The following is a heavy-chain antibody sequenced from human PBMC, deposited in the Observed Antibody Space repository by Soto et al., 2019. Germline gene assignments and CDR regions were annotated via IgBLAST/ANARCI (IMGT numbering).Heavy chain of an antibody. CDR3: ARHMDSSGWYDY. V-gene: IGHV4-39*01. CDR2: INYSGST. Sequence: SETLSLTCTVSGGSISSSSYYWGWIRQPPGKGLEWIGSINYSGSTYYNPSLKNGVTISVDTSKNQFSLKLSSVTASDTAVYYCARHMDSSGWYDYWGQGTLVTVSS. CDR1: GGSISSSSYY. D-gene: IGHD6-19*01. J-gene: IGHJ4*02.